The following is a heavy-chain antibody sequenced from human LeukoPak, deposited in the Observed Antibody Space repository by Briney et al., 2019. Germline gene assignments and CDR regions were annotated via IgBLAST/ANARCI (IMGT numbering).Heavy chain of an antibody. Sequence: GGSLRLSCAASGFTFSRYSMNWVRQAPGKGLEWVSSISGSSSSYIYYADSLKGRFTISRDNAKNSLYLQMNNLRAEDTAVYYCARDQWFGELEYYYYMDVWGKGTTVTVSS. D-gene: IGHD3-10*01. V-gene: IGHV3-21*01. CDR1: GFTFSRYS. CDR2: ISGSSSSYI. J-gene: IGHJ6*03. CDR3: ARDQWFGELEYYYYMDV.